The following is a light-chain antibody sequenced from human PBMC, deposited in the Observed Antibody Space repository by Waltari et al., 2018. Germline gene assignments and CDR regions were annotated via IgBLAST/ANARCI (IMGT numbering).Light chain of an antibody. CDR2: RTS. J-gene: IGKJ1*01. CDR1: QSINTW. CDR3: QQYHIYSPT. Sequence: IQMTKSPSTLYASVGDRVTITCRASQSINTWLTWYQQKPGRAPKLLVYRTSTLESGVPSRISGSGSGTEFTLTIDSLQPDDFATYYCQQYHIYSPTFGQGTKVQ. V-gene: IGKV1-5*03.